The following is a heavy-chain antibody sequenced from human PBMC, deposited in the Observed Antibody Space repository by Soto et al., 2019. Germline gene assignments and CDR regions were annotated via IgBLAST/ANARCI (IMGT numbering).Heavy chain of an antibody. CDR1: GDSVFNNTAA. J-gene: IGHJ4*02. D-gene: IGHD6-19*01. V-gene: IGHV6-1*01. Sequence: PSQTLSLTCAISGDSVFNNTAAWNCIRQSPSKGLEWLGRTYYRTKWYNEYALSVKSRITINPDTSKNQFSLQLNSVTLDDTAVYYCAREYETGWSTWGQGTLVTVSS. CDR2: TYYRTKWYN. CDR3: AREYETGWST.